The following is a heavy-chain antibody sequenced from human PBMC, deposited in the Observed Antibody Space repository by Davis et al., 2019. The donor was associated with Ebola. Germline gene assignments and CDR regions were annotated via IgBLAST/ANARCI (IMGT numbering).Heavy chain of an antibody. CDR1: GFTFSSYE. CDR2: ISGSGGST. D-gene: IGHD3-10*01. CDR3: AKQSGVLIMGPTDY. V-gene: IGHV3-23*01. Sequence: GESLKISCAASGFTFSSYEMNWVRQAPGKGLEWVSAISGSGGSTYYADSVKGRFTISRDNSKNTLYLQMNSLRAEDTAVYYCAKQSGVLIMGPTDYWGQGTLVTVSS. J-gene: IGHJ4*02.